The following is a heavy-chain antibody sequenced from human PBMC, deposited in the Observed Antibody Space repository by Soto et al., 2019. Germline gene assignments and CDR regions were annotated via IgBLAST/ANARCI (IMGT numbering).Heavy chain of an antibody. Sequence: LTSAVYQGCIVSGGYSWSWIRQPPGKGLERIGTAYPRGSTYYDPSLKSRVTISLDLSKNQFSLNLNSVTAADTAVYYCARVAGSGWYDAWGQGTLVT. CDR2: AYPRGST. CDR3: ARVAGSGWYDA. D-gene: IGHD6-19*01. J-gene: IGHJ5*02. V-gene: IGHV4-30-2*01. CDR1: QGCIVSGGYS.